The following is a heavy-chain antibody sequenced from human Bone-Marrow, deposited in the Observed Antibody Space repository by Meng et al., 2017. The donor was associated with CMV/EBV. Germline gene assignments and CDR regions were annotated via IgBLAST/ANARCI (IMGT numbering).Heavy chain of an antibody. CDR3: AREGLYYYDSSGYLYFDY. D-gene: IGHD3-22*01. Sequence: SVKVSCKASGGTFSSYAISWVRQAPGQGLEWMGGIIPIFGTANYAQKFQGRVTITTDESTSTAYMELSSLRSEDTAVYYCAREGLYYYDSSGYLYFDYWGQGTLVTGSS. J-gene: IGHJ4*02. V-gene: IGHV1-69*05. CDR1: GGTFSSYA. CDR2: IIPIFGTA.